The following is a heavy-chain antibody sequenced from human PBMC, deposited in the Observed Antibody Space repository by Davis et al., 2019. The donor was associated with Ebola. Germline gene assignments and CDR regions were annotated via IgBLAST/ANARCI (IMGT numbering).Heavy chain of an antibody. D-gene: IGHD2-2*01. J-gene: IGHJ6*04. CDR1: GFAFDDYG. CDR3: AKGLLPGTANEYYYHGWDV. V-gene: IGHV3-9*01. Sequence: GGSLRLSCAASGFAFDDYGMHWVRQAPGKGLEWVSGISWNSGGIEYADSVKGRFTVSRNNAKNSLYLQMNSLRGEDTALYYCAKGLLPGTANEYYYHGWDVWGKGTTVTVSA. CDR2: ISWNSGGI.